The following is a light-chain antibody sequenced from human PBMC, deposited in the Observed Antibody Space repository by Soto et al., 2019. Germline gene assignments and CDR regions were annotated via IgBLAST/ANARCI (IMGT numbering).Light chain of an antibody. CDR3: QQYNSYWT. CDR1: QSISSW. Sequence: DIPMTQSPSTLSASVGDRVTITCRASQSISSWLAWYQQKPGKAPKVLIYKASTLKSGVPSRFSGSGSGTEFTLTISSLQPDDFATYYCQQYNSYWTFGQGTKVEVK. J-gene: IGKJ1*01. V-gene: IGKV1-5*03. CDR2: KAS.